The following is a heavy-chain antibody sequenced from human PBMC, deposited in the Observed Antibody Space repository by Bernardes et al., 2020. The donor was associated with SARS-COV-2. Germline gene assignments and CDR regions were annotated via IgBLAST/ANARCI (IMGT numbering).Heavy chain of an antibody. CDR2: ISGSGGRT. CDR1: GFTFSSYS. V-gene: IGHV3-23*01. Sequence: GGSLRLCCSASGFTFSSYSMHWVRQAPGKGLEWVSVISGSGGRTNYADSVMGRFTISRDNSKNTLFLQMKRLRAEDTAVYYCAKPGTDYWGQGTLVTVSA. CDR3: AKPGTDY. D-gene: IGHD1-1*01. J-gene: IGHJ4*02.